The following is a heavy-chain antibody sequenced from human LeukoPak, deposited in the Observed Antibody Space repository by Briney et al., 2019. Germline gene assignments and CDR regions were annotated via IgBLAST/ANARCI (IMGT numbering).Heavy chain of an antibody. CDR2: INPNSGGT. CDR3: ARDRIVGYCSGGSCYPGLDY. CDR1: GYTFTGYY. Sequence: ASVKVSCKASGYTFTGYYMHWVRQAPGQGLEWMGWINPNSGGTNYAQKFQGWVTMTRDTSISTAYMELSRLRSDDTAVYYCARDRIVGYCSGGSCYPGLDYWGQGTLVTVSS. J-gene: IGHJ4*02. V-gene: IGHV1-2*04. D-gene: IGHD2-15*01.